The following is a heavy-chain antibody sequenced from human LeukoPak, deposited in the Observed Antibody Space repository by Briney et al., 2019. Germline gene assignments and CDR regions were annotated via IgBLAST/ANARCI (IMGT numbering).Heavy chain of an antibody. D-gene: IGHD1-1*01. CDR1: GGSISSYY. CDR3: ARDNNWNDADYYYMDV. J-gene: IGHJ6*03. Sequence: SETLSLTCTVSGGSISSYYWSWIRQPAGKGLEWIGRIYTSRSTNYNPSLKSRVTMSVDTSKNQFSLKLSSVTAADTAVYYCARDNNWNDADYYYMDVWGKGTTVTVSS. CDR2: IYTSRST. V-gene: IGHV4-4*07.